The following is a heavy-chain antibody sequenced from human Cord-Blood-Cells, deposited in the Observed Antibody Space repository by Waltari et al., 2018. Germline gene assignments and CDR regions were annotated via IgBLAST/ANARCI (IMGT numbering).Heavy chain of an antibody. CDR2: ISSSGSTI. CDR1: GFTFSSYE. D-gene: IGHD1-26*01. CDR3: AREGRVGATFDY. J-gene: IGHJ4*02. Sequence: EVQLVESGGGLVQPGGSLRLSCAASGFTFSSYEMNWVRQAPGKGLEWVSYISSSGSTIYYADSGKGRFTISRDNAKNSLYLQMNSLRAEDTAVYYCAREGRVGATFDYWGQGTLVTVSS. V-gene: IGHV3-48*03.